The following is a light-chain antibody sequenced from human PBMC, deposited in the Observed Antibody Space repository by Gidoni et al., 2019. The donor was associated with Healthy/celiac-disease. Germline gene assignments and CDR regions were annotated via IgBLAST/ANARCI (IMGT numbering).Light chain of an antibody. Sequence: EIVLTQSPATLYLSPGERATLSCRASKSVSSYLAWYQQKPGQAPRLLIYDASNRATGIPARFRGSGSGTDFTLTISTLAPDDFAVYYCQQRSNWPPLTFGGGTKVEIK. V-gene: IGKV3-11*01. CDR1: KSVSSY. CDR2: DAS. CDR3: QQRSNWPPLT. J-gene: IGKJ4*01.